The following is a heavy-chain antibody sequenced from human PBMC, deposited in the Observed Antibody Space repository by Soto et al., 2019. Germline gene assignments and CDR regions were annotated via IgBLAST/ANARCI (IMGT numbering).Heavy chain of an antibody. D-gene: IGHD4-4*01. CDR2: ISYDGSNK. Sequence: QVPLVESGGGVVQPGRSLRLSCAASGFTFSSYAMHWVRQAPGKGLEWVAVISYDGSNKYYADSVKGRFTISRDNSKNTLYLQMNRLRLEDTAVYYCASPLWRDDYNWGYFELWGRGTLVTVSS. CDR1: GFTFSSYA. CDR3: ASPLWRDDYNWGYFEL. V-gene: IGHV3-30-3*01. J-gene: IGHJ2*01.